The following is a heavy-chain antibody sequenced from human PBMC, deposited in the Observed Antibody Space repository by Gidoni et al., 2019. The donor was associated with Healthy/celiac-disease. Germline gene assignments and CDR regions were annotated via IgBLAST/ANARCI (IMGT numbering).Heavy chain of an antibody. Sequence: EVQLLESGGGLVQPGGSLSLSCADSGFTFSRYPMSWVRQAPGKGLEWVSAIRGSGGSTYYADSVKGRFTISRDNSKNTLYLQMNSLRAEDTAVYYCAKDHSITMVRGVTCCDYWGQGTLVTVSS. V-gene: IGHV3-23*01. D-gene: IGHD3-10*01. J-gene: IGHJ4*02. CDR2: IRGSGGST. CDR3: AKDHSITMVRGVTCCDY. CDR1: GFTFSRYP.